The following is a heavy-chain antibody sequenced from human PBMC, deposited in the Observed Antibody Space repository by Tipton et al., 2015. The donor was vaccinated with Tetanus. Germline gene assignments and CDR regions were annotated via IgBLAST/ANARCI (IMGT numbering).Heavy chain of an antibody. Sequence: CAASGFTFSSYAMHWVRQAPGKGLEWVAVISYDGSNKYYADSVKGRFTISRDNSKNTLYLQMNSLRAEDTAVYYCARDYYYDSSGYYARETPYYYYYGMDVWGQGTTVTVSS. V-gene: IGHV3-30-3*01. CDR1: GFTFSSYA. J-gene: IGHJ6*02. D-gene: IGHD3-22*01. CDR2: ISYDGSNK. CDR3: ARDYYYDSSGYYARETPYYYYYGMDV.